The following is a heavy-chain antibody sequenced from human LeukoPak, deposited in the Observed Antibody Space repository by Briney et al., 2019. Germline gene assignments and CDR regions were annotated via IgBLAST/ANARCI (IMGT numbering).Heavy chain of an antibody. CDR1: GLTFSTYT. CDR3: ARDLYCGPTTCTDAFYI. D-gene: IGHD2-21*01. Sequence: GGSLRLSCAASGLTFSTYTMNWVRQAPGKGLEWVSSISYCSTYIYYADSVKGRFTISRDNAKNSVYLQMNSLRAEDTAVYYCARDLYCGPTTCTDAFYIWGQGTLVTASS. V-gene: IGHV3-21*01. J-gene: IGHJ3*02. CDR2: ISYCSTYI.